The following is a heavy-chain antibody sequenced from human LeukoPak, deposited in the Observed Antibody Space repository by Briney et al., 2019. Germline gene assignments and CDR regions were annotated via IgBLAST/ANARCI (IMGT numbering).Heavy chain of an antibody. V-gene: IGHV4-30-2*01. J-gene: IGHJ4*02. CDR2: IYHSGST. CDR3: ARDQLNYYGSGSYYKGIFDY. Sequence: SETLSLTCTVSGGSISSGGHYWSWIRQPPGKGLEWIGYIYHSGSTYYNPSLKSRVTISVDRSKNQFSLKLSSVTAADTAVYYCARDQLNYYGSGSYYKGIFDYWGQGTLVTVSS. CDR1: GGSISSGGHY. D-gene: IGHD3-10*01.